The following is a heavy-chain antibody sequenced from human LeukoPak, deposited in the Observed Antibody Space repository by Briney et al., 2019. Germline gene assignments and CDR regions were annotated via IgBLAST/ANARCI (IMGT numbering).Heavy chain of an antibody. CDR2: IYSGGST. V-gene: IGHV3-66*01. CDR3: ARDGSGSGSYYSNWFDP. J-gene: IGHJ5*02. Sequence: GGSLRLSCAASGFTFSSNYMSWVRQAPGKGLEWVSVIYSGGSTYYADSVKGRFTISRDNSKNTLYLQMNSLRAEDTAVYYCARDGSGSGSYYSNWFDPWGQGTLVTVSS. D-gene: IGHD3-10*01. CDR1: GFTFSSNY.